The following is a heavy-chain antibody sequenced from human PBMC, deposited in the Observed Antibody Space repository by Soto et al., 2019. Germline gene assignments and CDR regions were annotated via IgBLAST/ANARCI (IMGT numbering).Heavy chain of an antibody. V-gene: IGHV3-74*01. CDR1: GFTFGASA. CDR2: INSDGSRT. CDR3: ARALTYYYDIDY. Sequence: GGSLRLSCAASGFTFGASALQWVRQASGKGLVWVSRINSDGSRTTYADSVKGRFTISRDNAKNMLHLQMNSLRAEDTAVYYCARALTYYYDIDYWGQGTLVTVSS. D-gene: IGHD3-22*01. J-gene: IGHJ4*02.